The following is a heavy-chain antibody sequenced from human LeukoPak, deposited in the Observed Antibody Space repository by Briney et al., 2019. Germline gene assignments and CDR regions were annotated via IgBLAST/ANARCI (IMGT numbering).Heavy chain of an antibody. Sequence: PGGSLRLSCAASGFTLSSYEMNWVRQAPGEGLEWVSYISSSGSTIYYADSVEGRFTISRDNAKNSLYLKMNSLRAEDTAVYYCARDAPGYCSSTSCYAPFDYWGQGTLVTVSS. J-gene: IGHJ4*02. V-gene: IGHV3-48*03. D-gene: IGHD2-2*01. CDR3: ARDAPGYCSSTSCYAPFDY. CDR1: GFTLSSYE. CDR2: ISSSGSTI.